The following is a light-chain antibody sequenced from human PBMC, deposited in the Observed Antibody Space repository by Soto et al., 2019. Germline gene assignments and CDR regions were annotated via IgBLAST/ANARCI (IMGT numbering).Light chain of an antibody. V-gene: IGKV1-5*03. J-gene: IGKJ1*01. Sequence: IQMTLSAAAVSASVGDRVTIPCRASQSISSWLAWYQQKPRKAPKLLIYKASSLESGVPSRFSGSGSGTEFTLPTNSLKPDDCAAYYCQLGTFGQGTKADI. CDR2: KAS. CDR3: QLGT. CDR1: QSISSW.